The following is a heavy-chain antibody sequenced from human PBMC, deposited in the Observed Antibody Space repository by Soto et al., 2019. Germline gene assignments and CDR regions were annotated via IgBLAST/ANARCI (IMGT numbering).Heavy chain of an antibody. Sequence: SETLSLTCAVYGGSFSGYYWSWIRQPPGKGLEWIGEINHSGSTNYNPPLKSRVTISVDTSKNQFSLKLSSVTAADTAVYYCAPGYDSSGYYYWNFDYWGQGTLVTVSS. CDR3: APGYDSSGYYYWNFDY. D-gene: IGHD3-22*01. CDR2: INHSGST. J-gene: IGHJ4*02. V-gene: IGHV4-34*01. CDR1: GGSFSGYY.